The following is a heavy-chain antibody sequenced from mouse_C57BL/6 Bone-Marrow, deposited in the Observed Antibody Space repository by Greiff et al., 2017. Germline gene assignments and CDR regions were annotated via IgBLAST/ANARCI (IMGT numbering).Heavy chain of an antibody. CDR1: GYSITSGYY. J-gene: IGHJ3*01. CDR3: ARVRYYGSSYWFAY. Sequence: EVQLQQSGPGLVKPSQSLSLTCSVTGYSITSGYYWTWIRQFPGNKLEWMGYISYDGSNNYNPSPKNRISITRDTSKNQLFLKLNSVTTEDTATYYCARVRYYGSSYWFAYWGQGTLVTVSA. D-gene: IGHD1-1*01. V-gene: IGHV3-6*01. CDR2: ISYDGSN.